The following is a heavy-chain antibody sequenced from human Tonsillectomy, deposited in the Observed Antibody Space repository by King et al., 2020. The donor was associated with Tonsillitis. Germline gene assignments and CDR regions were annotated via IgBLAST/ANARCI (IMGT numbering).Heavy chain of an antibody. Sequence: QLQESGPGLVKPSETLSLTCTVSGSISGSYWSWIRQPPGKGLEWIGYIYYSGTTNYNPPPRSRVTISVDTAKNQFSLKMSSVTAADTAVYYCAGLDYFGSGSYWYLDLWGRGILVSVSS. V-gene: IGHV4-59*08. CDR3: AGLDYFGSGSYWYLDL. CDR1: GSISGSY. D-gene: IGHD3-10*01. J-gene: IGHJ2*01. CDR2: IYYSGTT.